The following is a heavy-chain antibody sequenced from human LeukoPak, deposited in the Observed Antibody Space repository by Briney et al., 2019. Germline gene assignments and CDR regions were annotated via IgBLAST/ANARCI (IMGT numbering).Heavy chain of an antibody. CDR2: ISAYNGKT. V-gene: IGHV1-18*01. D-gene: IGHD1-14*01. CDR3: AREAAGQANRDFFDS. CDR1: GFTFTSYG. Sequence: ASVKVSCKASGFTFTSYGISWVRQAPGQGLEWVGWISAYNGKTNSAQKLQGRVTMTTVTSANTAYMELRSLTSDDTAMYYCAREAAGQANRDFFDSWGQGTLVTVSS. J-gene: IGHJ4*02.